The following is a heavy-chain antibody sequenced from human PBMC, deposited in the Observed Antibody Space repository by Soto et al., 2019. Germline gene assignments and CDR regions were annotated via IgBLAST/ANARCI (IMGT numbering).Heavy chain of an antibody. J-gene: IGHJ4*02. D-gene: IGHD3-16*01. V-gene: IGHV3-30*19. CDR2: TSYDGSNR. Sequence: QVQLVESGGGVVQPGASLRLSCVGSGFTFRSYVIHWVRQAPGKGLEWVALTSYDGSNRYYDDSVKGRFTISRDNSRNTVDLHMDSLRLEDTALYYCARWGTTGGLDVWGQGTLVSVSS. CDR1: GFTFRSYV. CDR3: ARWGTTGGLDV.